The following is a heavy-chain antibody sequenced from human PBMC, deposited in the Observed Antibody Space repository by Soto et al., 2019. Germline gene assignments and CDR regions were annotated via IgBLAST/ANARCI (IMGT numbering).Heavy chain of an antibody. CDR2: ISYDGSNK. CDR3: ARNGFDILTGYEFDY. Sequence: QVQLVESGGGVVQPGRSLRLSCAASGFTFSSYGMHWFRQAPGKGLEWVAVISYDGSNKYYADSAKGRFTISRDNSKNTLYLQMNSLRAEDTAVYYCARNGFDILTGYEFDYWGQGTLVTVSS. CDR1: GFTFSSYG. J-gene: IGHJ4*02. D-gene: IGHD3-9*01. V-gene: IGHV3-30*03.